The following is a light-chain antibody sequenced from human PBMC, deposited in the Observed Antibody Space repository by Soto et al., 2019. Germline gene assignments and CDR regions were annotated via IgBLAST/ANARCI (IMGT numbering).Light chain of an antibody. CDR3: AAWDDILNGYV. V-gene: IGLV1-44*01. CDR2: SNY. J-gene: IGLJ1*01. Sequence: QSVLTQPPSASGTPGQRVTISCSVSSSNIESNTVTWYQQLPGTAPKLVIYSNYDRPSGVPDRFSGSTSGTSASLVIRGLNSEDEAAYYCAAWDDILNGYVFGGGNKVTVL. CDR1: SSNIESNT.